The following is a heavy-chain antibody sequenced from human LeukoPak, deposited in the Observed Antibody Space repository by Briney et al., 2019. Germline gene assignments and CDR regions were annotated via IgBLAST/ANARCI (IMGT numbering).Heavy chain of an antibody. D-gene: IGHD4-17*01. CDR3: ARDYGDFEYYFDY. CDR2: ISSSSSYI. J-gene: IGHJ4*02. Sequence: GGSLRLSCAASGFTFSSYSMNWVRQAPGKGLEWVSSISSSSSYIYYADSVKGRFTISRDNAKNSLYLQMSSLRAEDTAVYYCARDYGDFEYYFDYWGQGTLVTVSS. V-gene: IGHV3-21*01. CDR1: GFTFSSYS.